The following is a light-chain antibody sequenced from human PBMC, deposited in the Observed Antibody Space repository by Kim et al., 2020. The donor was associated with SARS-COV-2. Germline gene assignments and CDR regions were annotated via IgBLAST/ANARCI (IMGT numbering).Light chain of an antibody. CDR3: QQYGRA. CDR1: QSVGSYY. CDR2: GTS. V-gene: IGKV3-20*01. J-gene: IGKJ4*01. Sequence: EIVLTQSPDTLSLSPGESATLSCRASQSVGSYYLAWYQQKPGQAPRLLIFGTSSRAAGISHRFSGSGSGTDFTLTISRLEPEDFAVYYCQQYGRAFGGGTKVDIK.